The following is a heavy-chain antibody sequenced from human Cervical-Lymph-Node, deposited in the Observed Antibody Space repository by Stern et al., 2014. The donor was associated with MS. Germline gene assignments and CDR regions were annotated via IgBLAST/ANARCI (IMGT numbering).Heavy chain of an antibody. J-gene: IGHJ4*02. CDR3: ARDYEDTSMLFDH. Sequence: VLLLESGGAVVQPGWSLRLSCAASGFTFSSYGMHWVRQAPGKGLELVTVISYDGNHKYYAASVKGRFTISRDNSKNTLHLQMNSVTPDDTAIYYCARDYEDTSMLFDHWGQGTLVTVSS. D-gene: IGHD2-8*01. CDR2: ISYDGNHK. CDR1: GFTFSSYG. V-gene: IGHV3-30*03.